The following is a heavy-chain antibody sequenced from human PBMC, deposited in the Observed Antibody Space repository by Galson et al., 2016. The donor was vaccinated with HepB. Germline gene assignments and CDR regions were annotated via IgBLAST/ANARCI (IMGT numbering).Heavy chain of an antibody. D-gene: IGHD1-7*01. CDR1: GFIFSQFA. Sequence: SLRLSCAASGFIFSQFAVHWVRQAPGKGLEWVAVISYDGRKQYYTDSVKGRFIVSRDDSKNTLYLQMNTLRPEDTAVYYCARDQKYSGTDFYFAMDVWGKGATLTVPS. CDR3: ARDQKYSGTDFYFAMDV. CDR2: ISYDGRKQ. J-gene: IGHJ6*04. V-gene: IGHV3-30*04.